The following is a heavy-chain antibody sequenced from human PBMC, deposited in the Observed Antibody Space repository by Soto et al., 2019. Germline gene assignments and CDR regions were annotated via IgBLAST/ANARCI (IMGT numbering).Heavy chain of an antibody. V-gene: IGHV3-15*07. Sequence: EVQLVESGGGLVQPGGSLRLSGAASGFSITKTWRHWVGQAPGKGLEWVGRVKSKADGGTADYAAPVKGRFTVSRDDSKNTQYLQMNSLKMEDTAVYYCNSYPDFWGGHTPLWGQGTLVTVSS. CDR2: VKSKADGGTA. CDR3: NSYPDFWGGHTPL. D-gene: IGHD3-3*01. J-gene: IGHJ4*02. CDR1: GFSITKTW.